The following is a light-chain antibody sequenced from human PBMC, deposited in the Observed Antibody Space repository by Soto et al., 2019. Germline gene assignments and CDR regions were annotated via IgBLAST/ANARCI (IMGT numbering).Light chain of an antibody. Sequence: EIVMAQSPATLSVSPGERFTLSCRASQSVSSNLAWYQQKPGQAPRLLIYGAATRATGIPARFSGSGSGTEFTLTISSLQSEHFAVYYCQQYNNWPQTFGQGTKVDIK. CDR2: GAA. V-gene: IGKV3-15*01. J-gene: IGKJ1*01. CDR3: QQYNNWPQT. CDR1: QSVSSN.